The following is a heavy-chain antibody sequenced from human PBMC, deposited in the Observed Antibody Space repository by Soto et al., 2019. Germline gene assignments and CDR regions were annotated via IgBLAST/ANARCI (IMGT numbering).Heavy chain of an antibody. Sequence: PGGSLRLSCAASGFTFSSFWMDWVRQAPGKGLEWVANINPDGSEKHYVDSVKGRFTISRDNAKNSPYLQMSSLTAEDSALYYCSRSLDSWGHGTRVTVSS. CDR2: INPDGSEK. J-gene: IGHJ5*01. V-gene: IGHV3-7*01. CDR3: SRSLDS. CDR1: GFTFSSFW.